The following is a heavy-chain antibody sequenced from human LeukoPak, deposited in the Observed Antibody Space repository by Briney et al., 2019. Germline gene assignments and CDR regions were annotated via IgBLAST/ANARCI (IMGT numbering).Heavy chain of an antibody. CDR1: GFTFSSYA. CDR3: AKGGYCSSTSCYVGWFDP. V-gene: IGHV3-23*01. J-gene: IGHJ5*02. Sequence: GGSLRLSCAASGFTFSSYAMNWVRQAPGKGLEWVSVISGGGGSTYYADSVKGRFTISRDNSKNTLFLQMNSLRAEDTAVYYCAKGGYCSSTSCYVGWFDPWGQGTLVTISS. CDR2: ISGGGGST. D-gene: IGHD2-2*01.